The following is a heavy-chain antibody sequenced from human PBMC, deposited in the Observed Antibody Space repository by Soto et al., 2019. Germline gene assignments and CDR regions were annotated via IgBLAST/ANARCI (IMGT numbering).Heavy chain of an antibody. CDR1: GGSINTFY. CDR3: AREGSYSAYNFAHGIQLWSFDF. V-gene: IGHV4-4*07. Sequence: LSLTCTVSGGSINTFYWTWVWQPAGKGLEWIGRIFSSGSTSFNPSLESRVAMSVDTSKNHFSLNLSSVTAADMAVYYCAREGSYSAYNFAHGIQLWSFDFWGQGALVTVSS. J-gene: IGHJ4*02. D-gene: IGHD5-12*01. CDR2: IFSSGST.